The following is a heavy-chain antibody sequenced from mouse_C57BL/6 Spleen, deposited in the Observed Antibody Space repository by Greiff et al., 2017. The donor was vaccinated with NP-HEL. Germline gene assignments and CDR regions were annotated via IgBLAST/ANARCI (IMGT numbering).Heavy chain of an antibody. CDR1: GFTFSSYA. V-gene: IGHV5-4*01. CDR3: ARTEAQATFAY. Sequence: EVQLVESGGGLVKPGGSLKLSCAASGFTFSSYAMSWVRQTPEKRLEWVATISDGGSYTYYPDNVKGRFTISRDNAKNNLYLQMSHLKSEDTAMYYCARTEAQATFAYWGQGTLVTVSA. CDR2: ISDGGSYT. D-gene: IGHD3-2*02. J-gene: IGHJ3*01.